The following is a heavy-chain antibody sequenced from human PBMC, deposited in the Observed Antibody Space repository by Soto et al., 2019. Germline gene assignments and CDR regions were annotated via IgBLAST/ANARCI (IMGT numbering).Heavy chain of an antibody. Sequence: SVKVSFKASGGTFSSYAISWVRQAPGQGLEWMGGIIPIFGTANYAQKFQGRVTITADKSTSTAYMELSSLRSEDTAVYYCARASSSSYYYYYGMDVWGQGTTVTVSS. CDR2: IIPIFGTA. CDR3: ARASSSSYYYYYGMDV. V-gene: IGHV1-69*06. CDR1: GGTFSSYA. D-gene: IGHD6-13*01. J-gene: IGHJ6*02.